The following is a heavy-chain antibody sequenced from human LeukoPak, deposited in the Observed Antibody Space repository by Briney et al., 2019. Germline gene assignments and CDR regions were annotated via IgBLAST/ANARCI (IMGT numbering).Heavy chain of an antibody. J-gene: IGHJ6*02. CDR3: AREEETAMAAPYYYHGMDV. Sequence: SVKVSCKASGGTFNNYAISWVRQAPGQGLEWMGRIIPMSDIAKYAQRFQDKVTITAVKSTSTAYLELTSLRSEDTAVYYCAREEETAMAAPYYYHGMDVWGQGTSVTVSS. V-gene: IGHV1-69*04. CDR1: GGTFNNYA. D-gene: IGHD5-18*01. CDR2: IIPMSDIA.